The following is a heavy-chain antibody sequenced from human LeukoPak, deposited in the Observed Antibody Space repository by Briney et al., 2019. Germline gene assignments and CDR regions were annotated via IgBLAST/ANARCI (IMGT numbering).Heavy chain of an antibody. V-gene: IGHV3-23*01. CDR3: ANQYCSGGRCYYFNY. Sequence: GGSLRLSCAASGFTFSSYAMSWVRQAPGKGLEWVSTISISGGNTYYVDPVKGRFTISRDNSKNTLYLQMTSLRAEDTAVYYCANQYCSGGRCYYFNYWGQGTLVTVSS. CDR1: GFTFSSYA. J-gene: IGHJ4*02. D-gene: IGHD2-15*01. CDR2: ISISGGNT.